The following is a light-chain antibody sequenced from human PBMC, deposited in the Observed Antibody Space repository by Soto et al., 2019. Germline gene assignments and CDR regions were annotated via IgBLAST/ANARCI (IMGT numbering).Light chain of an antibody. CDR1: QSVRSSN. V-gene: IGKV3-20*01. J-gene: IGKJ1*01. CDR2: GAS. CDR3: QQYARSPWT. Sequence: EIVLTQSPGTLSLSPGERATLSCRASQSVRSSNLAWHQQKPGQAPRLLIYGASSRATGIPDRFSGSGSGTDFTLTINRLEPEDSAVYYCQQYARSPWTFGQGTKVEIK.